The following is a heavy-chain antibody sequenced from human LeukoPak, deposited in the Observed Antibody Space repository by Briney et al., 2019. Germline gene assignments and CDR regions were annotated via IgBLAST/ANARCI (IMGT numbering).Heavy chain of an antibody. Sequence: GESLKISCKGSGYSFPSYWLNWVRQMPGEGLEWVGRIDPSDSDTNYSPSFQDHVTISADKSITTAYLYWSSLRASDTAMYYCAVVAKDYAQYGLDVWGQGTTVTVSS. J-gene: IGHJ6*02. CDR1: GYSFPSYW. CDR2: IDPSDSDT. V-gene: IGHV5-10-1*01. CDR3: AVVAKDYAQYGLDV. D-gene: IGHD2-15*01.